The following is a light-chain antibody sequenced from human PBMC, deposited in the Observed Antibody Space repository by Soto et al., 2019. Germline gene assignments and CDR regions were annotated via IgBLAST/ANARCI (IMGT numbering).Light chain of an antibody. Sequence: QSALTQPASVSGSPGQSITISCTGTSSDVGGYDYVSWYQQYPGRAPKLMIYEVTDRPSGVSTRFSGSKSGNTASLTISGLQTEDEADYYCISYSSSGPHVVLGGGTKLTV. V-gene: IGLV2-14*03. J-gene: IGLJ2*01. CDR2: EVT. CDR3: ISYSSSGPHVV. CDR1: SSDVGGYDY.